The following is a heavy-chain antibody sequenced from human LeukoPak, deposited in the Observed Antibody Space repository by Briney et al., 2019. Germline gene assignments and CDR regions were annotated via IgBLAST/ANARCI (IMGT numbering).Heavy chain of an antibody. V-gene: IGHV3-23*01. Sequence: GGSLRLSRAASGFTFNSYAMTWVRQAPGKGLEWVSSVSGSGDSTDYADSVKGRFTISRDTSKNTLYLQMNSLRAEDTAVYYCAKDSSIAPRLGDYWGQGTLVTVSS. CDR3: AKDSSIAPRLGDY. D-gene: IGHD3-16*01. CDR1: GFTFNSYA. J-gene: IGHJ4*02. CDR2: VSGSGDST.